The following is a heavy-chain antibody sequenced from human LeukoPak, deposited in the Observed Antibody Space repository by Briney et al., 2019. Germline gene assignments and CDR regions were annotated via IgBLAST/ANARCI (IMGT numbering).Heavy chain of an antibody. CDR3: AKRDSGSHYVDY. D-gene: IGHD1-26*01. J-gene: IGHJ4*02. CDR1: GFTFSSYA. CDR2: IIGSGAST. V-gene: IGHV3-23*01. Sequence: GGSLRLSCAASGFTFSSYAMSWVRQAPGKGLEWVSAIIGSGASTYYADSVKGRFTISRDNSKNTLYLQMNSLRAEDTAVYYCAKRDSGSHYVDYWGQGTLVTVSS.